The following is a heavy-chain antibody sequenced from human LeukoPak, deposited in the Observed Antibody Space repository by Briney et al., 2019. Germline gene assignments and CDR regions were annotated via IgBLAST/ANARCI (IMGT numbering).Heavy chain of an antibody. CDR3: AREPGYYYYYGMDV. V-gene: IGHV3-33*01. CDR1: GFTFSSYG. Sequence: GGSLRLSCAASGFTFSSYGVHWVRQAPGKGLEWVAVIWYDGSNKYYADSVKGRFTISRDNSKNTLYLQMNSLRAEDTAVYYCAREPGYYYYYGMDVWGQGTTVTVSS. J-gene: IGHJ6*02. CDR2: IWYDGSNK.